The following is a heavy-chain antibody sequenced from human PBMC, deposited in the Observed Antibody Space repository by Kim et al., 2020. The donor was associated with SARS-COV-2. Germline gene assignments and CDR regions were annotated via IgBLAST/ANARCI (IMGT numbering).Heavy chain of an antibody. V-gene: IGHV3-7*03. CDR2: IKQDGSEK. CDR3: AREDPPPGRSGSYYKLGPPEFDP. D-gene: IGHD3-10*01. Sequence: GGSLRLSCAASGFTFSSYWMSWVRQAPGKGLEWVANIKQDGSEKYYVDSVKGRFTISRDNAKNSLYLQMNSLRAEDTAVYYCAREDPPPGRSGSYYKLGPPEFDPWGQGTLVTVSS. J-gene: IGHJ5*02. CDR1: GFTFSSYW.